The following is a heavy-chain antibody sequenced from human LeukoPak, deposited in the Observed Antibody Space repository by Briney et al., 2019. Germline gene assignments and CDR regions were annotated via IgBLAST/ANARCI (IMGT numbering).Heavy chain of an antibody. CDR1: GGSINSSNW. V-gene: IGHV4-4*02. Sequence: PSGTLSLTCAVSGGSINSSNWWSRVRQPPGKGLEWIGEIYHSGSTNYNPPLKSRVTISVDKSKNQFSLKLSSVTAADTAVYYCSRTRAGLLRPKNWFDPWGQGTLVTVSS. J-gene: IGHJ5*02. CDR3: SRTRAGLLRPKNWFDP. D-gene: IGHD3-22*01. CDR2: IYHSGST.